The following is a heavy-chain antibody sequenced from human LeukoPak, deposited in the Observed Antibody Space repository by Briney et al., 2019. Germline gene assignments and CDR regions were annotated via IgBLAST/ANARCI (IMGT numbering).Heavy chain of an antibody. V-gene: IGHV3-74*01. J-gene: IGHJ3*02. Sequence: GGSLRLSCAASGFTFSRYWMHWVRHAPGKGLVWVSRINSDGSTTRYADSVKGRFTISRDNAKNTLYLQMNSLRAEDTAVYYCARGGSPPEALGDSFDIWGQGTMVTVSS. D-gene: IGHD1-26*01. CDR3: ARGGSPPEALGDSFDI. CDR1: GFTFSRYW. CDR2: INSDGSTT.